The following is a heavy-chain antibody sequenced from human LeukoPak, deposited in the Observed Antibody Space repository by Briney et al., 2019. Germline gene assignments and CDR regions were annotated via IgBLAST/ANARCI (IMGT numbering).Heavy chain of an antibody. CDR2: IYYSGST. J-gene: IGHJ4*02. CDR3: ARSLTWYYYDSSGYLFDY. CDR1: GGSFSGYY. D-gene: IGHD3-22*01. V-gene: IGHV4-59*08. Sequence: SETLSLTCAVYGGSFSGYYWSWIRQPPGKGLEWIGYIYYSGSTNYNPSLKSRVTISVDTSKNQFSLKLSSVTAADTAVYYCARSLTWYYYDSSGYLFDYWGQGTLVTVSS.